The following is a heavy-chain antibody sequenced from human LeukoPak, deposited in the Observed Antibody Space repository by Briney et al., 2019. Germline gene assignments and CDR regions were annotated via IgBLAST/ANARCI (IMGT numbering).Heavy chain of an antibody. J-gene: IGHJ4*02. CDR3: ARDYRLESGVSYGLGY. CDR1: GYTFNDYF. CDR2: INPKNGAT. D-gene: IGHD5-18*01. Sequence: ASVKVSCKASGYTFNDYFMHWVRQAPGQGLEWMGWINPKNGATKYAQKFQGRVTMTRDTSITTAYMELGSLRSDDTAVYYCARDYRLESGVSYGLGYWGQGTLLTVSS. V-gene: IGHV1-2*02.